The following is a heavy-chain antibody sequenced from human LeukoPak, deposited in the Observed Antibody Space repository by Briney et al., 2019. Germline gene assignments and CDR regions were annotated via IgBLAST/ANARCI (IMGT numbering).Heavy chain of an antibody. Sequence: SVKVSCKASGGTFSSCAISWVRQAPGQGLEWMGGIIPIFGTANYAQKFQGRVTITTDESTSTAYMELSSLRSEDTAVYYCARGTYCSGGSCYSADYWGQGTLVTVPS. V-gene: IGHV1-69*05. J-gene: IGHJ4*02. CDR1: GGTFSSCA. CDR3: ARGTYCSGGSCYSADY. CDR2: IIPIFGTA. D-gene: IGHD2-15*01.